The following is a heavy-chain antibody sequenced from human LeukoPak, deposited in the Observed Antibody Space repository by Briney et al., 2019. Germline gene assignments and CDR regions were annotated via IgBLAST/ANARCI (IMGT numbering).Heavy chain of an antibody. D-gene: IGHD3-10*01. CDR2: ISSDGRST. CDR3: ARDRASHFDY. V-gene: IGHV3-74*01. CDR1: GFTFSTYW. Sequence: GGSLRLSCAATGFTFSTYWMHGIRQAPGKGLVWVSGISSDGRSTTYADSVKGRFSISRDNAKNTLYLQMNSLRAEDTAIYYCARDRASHFDYWGQGTLVTVSS. J-gene: IGHJ4*02.